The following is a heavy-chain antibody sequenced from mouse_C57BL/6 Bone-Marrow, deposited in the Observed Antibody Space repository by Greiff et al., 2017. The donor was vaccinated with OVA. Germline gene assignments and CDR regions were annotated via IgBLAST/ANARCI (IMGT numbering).Heavy chain of an antibody. CDR3: ARYGYCLFAY. CDR2: IYPGSGST. Sequence: QVQLQQPGAELVKPGASVKMSCKASGYTFTSYWINWVKQRPGQGLEWIGDIYPGSGSTNYNEKFKSKATLTVDTSSSTAYMQLSSLTSEYSAFYYCARYGYCLFAYWGQGTPVTVSA. J-gene: IGHJ3*01. D-gene: IGHD2-3*01. CDR1: GYTFTSYW. V-gene: IGHV1-55*01.